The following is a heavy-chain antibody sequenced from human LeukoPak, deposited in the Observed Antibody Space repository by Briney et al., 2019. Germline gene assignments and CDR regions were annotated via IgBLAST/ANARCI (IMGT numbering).Heavy chain of an antibody. CDR2: ISSSSSTI. CDR1: GFTFSSYS. J-gene: IGHJ3*02. CDR3: ATGYSYGPDAFDI. V-gene: IGHV3-48*01. Sequence: GGSLRLSCAASGFTFSSYSMNWVRQAPGKGLEWVSYISSSSSTIYYADSVKGRFTISRDNAKNSLYLQMNSLRAEDTAVYYCATGYSYGPDAFDIWGQGTMVTVPS. D-gene: IGHD5-18*01.